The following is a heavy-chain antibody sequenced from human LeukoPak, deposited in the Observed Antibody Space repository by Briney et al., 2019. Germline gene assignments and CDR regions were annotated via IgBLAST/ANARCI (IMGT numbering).Heavy chain of an antibody. CDR1: GFTFTSYA. CDR2: ISGSGAGT. Sequence: GGSLRLSCAASGFTFTSYAMSWVRQAPGKGLEWVAGISGSGAGTYYADSVKGRFTISRDNSKNTLYLQMNSLRAEDTAVYYCAKDYCSGGNCFSGCDYWGQGTLVTVSS. CDR3: AKDYCSGGNCFSGCDY. D-gene: IGHD2-15*01. J-gene: IGHJ4*02. V-gene: IGHV3-23*01.